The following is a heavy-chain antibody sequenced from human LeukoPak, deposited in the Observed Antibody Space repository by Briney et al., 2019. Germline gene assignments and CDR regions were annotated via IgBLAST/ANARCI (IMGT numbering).Heavy chain of an antibody. CDR3: ARGLSRDGFFDY. Sequence: SETLSLTCTVSGGSISSYYWSWLRQPPGKGVEWIGYIYYSGSTYYNPSLKGRVTISVDTSKNQFSLKLSSVTAADTAVYYCARGLSRDGFFDYWGQGTLVTVSS. CDR1: GGSISSYY. V-gene: IGHV4-59*12. D-gene: IGHD5-24*01. J-gene: IGHJ4*02. CDR2: IYYSGST.